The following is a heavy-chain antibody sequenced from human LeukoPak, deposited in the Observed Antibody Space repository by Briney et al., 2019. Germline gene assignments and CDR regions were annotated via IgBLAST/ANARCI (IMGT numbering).Heavy chain of an antibody. CDR2: IYYSGST. V-gene: IGHV4-61*08. D-gene: IGHD2-2*01. J-gene: IGHJ5*02. CDR3: ARGNGWVCGSTSCYNWFDP. CDR1: GGSISSGDYY. Sequence: PSETLSLTCTVSGGSISSGDYYWSWIRQPPGKGLEWIGYIYYSGSTNYNPSLKRRVTISVDTSKNQFSLELDSVTAADTAVYYCARGNGWVCGSTSCYNWFDPWGQGTLVTVSS.